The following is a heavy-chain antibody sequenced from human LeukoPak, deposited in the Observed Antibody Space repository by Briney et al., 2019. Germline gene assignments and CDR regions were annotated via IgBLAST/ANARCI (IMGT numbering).Heavy chain of an antibody. CDR2: ISGSGGST. V-gene: IGHV3-23*01. CDR1: GFTFSSYA. J-gene: IGHJ4*02. CDR3: ARDRGYYDSSGYYRGGSFEY. Sequence: GGSLRLSCAASGFTFSSYAMSWIRQAPGKGLEWVSAISGSGGSTYYADSVKGRFTISRDNAKNSLYLQMNSLRAEDTAVYYCARDRGYYDSSGYYRGGSFEYWGQGTLVTVSS. D-gene: IGHD3-22*01.